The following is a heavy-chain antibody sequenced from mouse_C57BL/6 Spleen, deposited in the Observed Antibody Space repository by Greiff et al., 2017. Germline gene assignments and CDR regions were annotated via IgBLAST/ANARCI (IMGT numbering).Heavy chain of an antibody. D-gene: IGHD2-3*01. V-gene: IGHV1-39*01. CDR1: GYSFTDYN. CDR3: AGYDGYYLFYSFDY. CDR2: INPNYGTN. Sequence: VQLQQSGPELVKPGASVKISCKASGYSFTDYNMNWVKQSNGKSLEWIGVINPNYGTNSYNKKFKGKATLTVDQTSSTAYMQLNSLTSEDSAFYYCAGYDGYYLFYSFDYWGQGTTLTVSS. J-gene: IGHJ2*01.